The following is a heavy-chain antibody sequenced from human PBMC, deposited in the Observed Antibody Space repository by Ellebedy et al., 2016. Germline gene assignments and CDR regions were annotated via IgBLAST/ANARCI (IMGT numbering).Heavy chain of an antibody. Sequence: GGSLRLSXTASGFTFSDFSMNWVRQAPGKGLEWLSYISSRDTPIYYADSVKGRFTISRDNAKNSLYLQMNSLRAGDMAVYYCARDPGSYYDATDYYYMDVWGKGTTVTVSS. J-gene: IGHJ6*03. CDR3: ARDPGSYYDATDYYYMDV. CDR1: GFTFSDFS. D-gene: IGHD3-22*01. V-gene: IGHV3-48*01. CDR2: ISSRDTPI.